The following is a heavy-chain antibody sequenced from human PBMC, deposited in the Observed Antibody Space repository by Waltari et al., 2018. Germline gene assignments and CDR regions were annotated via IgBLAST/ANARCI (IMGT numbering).Heavy chain of an antibody. CDR1: GGTFSSYA. J-gene: IGHJ6*02. V-gene: IGHV1-69*01. Sequence: QVQLVQSGAEVKKPGSSVKVSCKASGGTFSSYAISWVRPAPGQGLGGMGGIIPSFGKANYAQKFQGRVTITADESTSTAYMELSRLRSEDTAVYYCARVGGVGNYYYYYGMDVWGQGTTVTVSS. CDR3: ARVGGVGNYYYYYGMDV. CDR2: IIPSFGKA. D-gene: IGHD3-10*01.